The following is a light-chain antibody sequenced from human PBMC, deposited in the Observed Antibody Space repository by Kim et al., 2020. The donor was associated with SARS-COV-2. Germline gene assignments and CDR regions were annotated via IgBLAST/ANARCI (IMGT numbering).Light chain of an antibody. V-gene: IGKV1-5*03. CDR3: QQHHSYSIT. CDR1: KSIGTS. J-gene: IGKJ4*01. CDR2: RAS. Sequence: ASVEDRDTLTCRASKSIGTSLAWYQQKPGKAPKVLVFRASNLESGVPSRFSGSGSGTEFTLAISSLQPDDFVSYYCQQHHSYSITFGGGTKVDIK.